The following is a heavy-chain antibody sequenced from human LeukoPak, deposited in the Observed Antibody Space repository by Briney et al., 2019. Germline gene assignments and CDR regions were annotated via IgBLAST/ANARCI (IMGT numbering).Heavy chain of an antibody. CDR2: ISYDGSNK. D-gene: IGHD3-3*01. CDR3: ARDINTIFGVVWGGMDV. Sequence: GGSLRLSCAASGFTFSSYGMHWVRQAPGKGLEWVAVISYDGSNKYYADSVKGRFTISRDNAKNSLYLQMNSLRAEDTAVYYCARDINTIFGVVWGGMDVWGQGTTVTVSS. CDR1: GFTFSSYG. J-gene: IGHJ6*02. V-gene: IGHV3-30*03.